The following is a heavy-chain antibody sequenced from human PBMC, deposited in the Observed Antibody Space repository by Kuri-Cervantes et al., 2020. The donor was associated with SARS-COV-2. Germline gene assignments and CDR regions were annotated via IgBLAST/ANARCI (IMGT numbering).Heavy chain of an antibody. CDR2: IYSGGSST. J-gene: IGHJ6*02. CDR3: ASMVQGNYGMDV. CDR1: GFTFSSYA. Sequence: GGSLRLSCAASGFTFSSYAMSWVRQAPGKGLEWVSVIYSGGSSTYYADSVKGRFTISRDNSKNTLYLQMNSLRAEDTAVYYCASMVQGNYGMDVWGQGTTVTVSS. D-gene: IGHD3-10*01. V-gene: IGHV3-23*03.